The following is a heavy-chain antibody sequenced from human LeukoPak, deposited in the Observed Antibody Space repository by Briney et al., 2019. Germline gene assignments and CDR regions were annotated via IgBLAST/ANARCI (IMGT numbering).Heavy chain of an antibody. V-gene: IGHV1-46*01. Sequence: GASVKVSCKASGYTFTSYYMHWVRQAPGQGLEWMGIINPSGGSTSYAQKFQGRVTMTEDTSTDTAYMELSSLRSEDTAVYYCATGHSSSWYRMGWGQGTLVTVSS. CDR2: INPSGGST. CDR3: ATGHSSSWYRMG. CDR1: GYTFTSYY. J-gene: IGHJ4*02. D-gene: IGHD6-13*01.